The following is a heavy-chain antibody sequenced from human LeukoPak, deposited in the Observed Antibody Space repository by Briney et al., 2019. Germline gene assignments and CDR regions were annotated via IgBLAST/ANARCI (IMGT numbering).Heavy chain of an antibody. Sequence: PGGSLRLSCAASGFIFKKYAMSWVRQAPGKGLEWVSIIRGTSDTTRYGDSVRGRFTTSRDNPRNTLYLQMNSLRADDTAVYYCAKADATIGGAFDIWGQGTMVTVSS. J-gene: IGHJ3*02. V-gene: IGHV3-23*01. CDR1: GFIFKKYA. CDR3: AKADATIGGAFDI. D-gene: IGHD3-3*01. CDR2: IRGTSDTT.